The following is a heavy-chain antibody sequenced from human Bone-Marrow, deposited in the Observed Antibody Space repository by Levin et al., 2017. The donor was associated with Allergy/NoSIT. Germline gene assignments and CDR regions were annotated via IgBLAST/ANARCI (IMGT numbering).Heavy chain of an antibody. CDR2: IYHSGST. Sequence: SETLSLTCTVSNYSISSGHYWGWVRQSPRTGLEWFANIYHSGSTYYNPSLKSRVTISVDTSKNQFSLKLRSVTAADTAVYYCVRRNSYYDTSGSVHDVFDVWGQGTVVTVSS. J-gene: IGHJ3*01. CDR1: NYSISSGHY. V-gene: IGHV4-38-2*02. D-gene: IGHD3-22*01. CDR3: VRRNSYYDTSGSVHDVFDV.